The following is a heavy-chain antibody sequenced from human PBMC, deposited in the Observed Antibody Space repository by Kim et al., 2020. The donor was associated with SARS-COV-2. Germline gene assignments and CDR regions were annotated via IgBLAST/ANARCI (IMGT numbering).Heavy chain of an antibody. V-gene: IGHV4-61*01. Sequence: SETLSLTCTVSGGSVSSGSYYWSWIRQPPGKGLEWIGYIYYSGSTNYNPSLKSRVTISVDTSKNQFSLKLSSVTAADTAVYYCARHLRYFDWTHAFDIWGQGTMVTVSS. CDR2: IYYSGST. D-gene: IGHD3-9*01. CDR1: GGSVSSGSYY. J-gene: IGHJ3*02. CDR3: ARHLRYFDWTHAFDI.